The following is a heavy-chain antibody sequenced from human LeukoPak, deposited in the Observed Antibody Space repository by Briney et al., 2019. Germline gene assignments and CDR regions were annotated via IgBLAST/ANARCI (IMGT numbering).Heavy chain of an antibody. CDR2: MNPNSGNT. J-gene: IGHJ5*02. D-gene: IGHD3-10*01. Sequence: GASVKVSCKASGYTFTGYDINWVRQATGQGLEWMGWMNPNSGNTGYAQKFQGRVTITRNTSIGTAYMELSSLRSEDTAMYYCARDRMVRGVKGTDWFDPWGQGALVTVSS. V-gene: IGHV1-8*03. CDR3: ARDRMVRGVKGTDWFDP. CDR1: GYTFTGYD.